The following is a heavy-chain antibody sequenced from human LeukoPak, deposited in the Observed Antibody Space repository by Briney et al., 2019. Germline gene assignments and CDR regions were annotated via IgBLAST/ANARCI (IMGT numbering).Heavy chain of an antibody. V-gene: IGHV3-7*01. Sequence: GGSLRLSCAASGFTFSSYWMSWVRQAPGKGLEWVANIKQDGSEKYYVDSVKGRFTISRDNAKNSLYLQMNSLRAEDTAVYYCARDFNLYDYVWGSYSAKTKYYFDYWGQGTLVTVSS. CDR3: ARDFNLYDYVWGSYSAKTKYYFDY. J-gene: IGHJ4*02. D-gene: IGHD3-16*01. CDR1: GFTFSSYW. CDR2: IKQDGSEK.